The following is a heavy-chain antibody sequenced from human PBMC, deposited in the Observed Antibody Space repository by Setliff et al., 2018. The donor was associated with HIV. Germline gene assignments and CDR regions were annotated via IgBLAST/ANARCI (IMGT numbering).Heavy chain of an antibody. CDR2: INHSGST. CDR1: GGSFSGYY. V-gene: IGHV4-34*01. CDR3: ARVPFGSGSYYLDF. D-gene: IGHD3-10*01. J-gene: IGHJ4*02. Sequence: SETLSLTCGVHGGSFSGYYGSWIRQPPGKGLEWIGEINHSGSTRYNPSLKSRVTITLDTSQNQFSLKLSSVTAADTAMYYCARVPFGSGSYYLDFWGQGTLVTVSS.